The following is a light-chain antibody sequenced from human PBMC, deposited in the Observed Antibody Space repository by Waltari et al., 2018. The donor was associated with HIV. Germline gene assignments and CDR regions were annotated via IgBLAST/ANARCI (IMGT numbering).Light chain of an antibody. V-gene: IGLV2-14*01. J-gene: IGLJ3*02. Sequence: QSALTQPASVSGSPGQSITISCPGTRSDVGGYNYVSWYQQYPGKAPKLMIYEVSNRPAGVSNRFSGSKSVSTASLTISGLQAEDEADYYCNSYTKNNTWVFGGGTKLTVL. CDR3: NSYTKNNTWV. CDR1: RSDVGGYNY. CDR2: EVS.